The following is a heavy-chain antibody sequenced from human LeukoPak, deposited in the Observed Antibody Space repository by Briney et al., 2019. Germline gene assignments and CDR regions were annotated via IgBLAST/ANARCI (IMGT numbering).Heavy chain of an antibody. CDR2: ISWNSGSI. Sequence: GGSLRLSCAASGFTFDDYAMHWVRQAPGKGLEWVSGISWNSGSIGYADSVKGRFTISRDNAKNSLYLQMNSLRAEDTALYYCAQDGGIVAAAGTGYYFDYWGQGTLVTVSS. D-gene: IGHD6-13*01. J-gene: IGHJ4*02. CDR3: AQDGGIVAAAGTGYYFDY. V-gene: IGHV3-9*01. CDR1: GFTFDDYA.